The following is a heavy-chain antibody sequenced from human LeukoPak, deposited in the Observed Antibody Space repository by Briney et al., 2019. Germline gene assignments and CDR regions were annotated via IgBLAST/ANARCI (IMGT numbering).Heavy chain of an antibody. V-gene: IGHV3-23*01. D-gene: IGHD1-26*01. CDR1: GFTFNNYA. J-gene: IGHJ4*02. Sequence: GGSLRLSCAASGFTFNNYAMSWVRQAPGKGLEWVSAISGSASSTYYAGSVRGRFTISRDNSKSTLYLKMGLLRAEDTAVYFCTTWVGAHFDFWGQGTLVTVSS. CDR3: TTWVGAHFDF. CDR2: ISGSASST.